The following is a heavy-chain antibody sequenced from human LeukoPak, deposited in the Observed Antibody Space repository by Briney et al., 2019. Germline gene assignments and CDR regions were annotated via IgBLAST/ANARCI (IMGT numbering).Heavy chain of an antibody. J-gene: IGHJ4*02. Sequence: GGSLRLSCAASGFTFSSYGMHWVRQAPGKGLEWVAFIWSDGSNKYYADSVKGRFTISRDNSKNTLYLQMNSLRAEDTAVYYCARHVGISFWGQGTLVTVSS. D-gene: IGHD7-27*01. CDR3: ARHVGISF. V-gene: IGHV3-30*02. CDR1: GFTFSSYG. CDR2: IWSDGSNK.